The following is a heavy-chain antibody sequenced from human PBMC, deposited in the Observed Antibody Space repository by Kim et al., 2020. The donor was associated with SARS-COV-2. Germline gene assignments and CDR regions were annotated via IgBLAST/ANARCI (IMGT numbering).Heavy chain of an antibody. D-gene: IGHD3-9*01. CDR2: IGTAGDP. Sequence: GGSLRLSCAASGFTFSSYDMHWVRQATGKGLEWVSAIGTAGDPYYPGSVKGRFTISRENAKNSLYLQMNSLRAGDTAVYYCARGPLYDILTGYTDNYGYGMDVWGQGTTVTVSS. V-gene: IGHV3-13*05. J-gene: IGHJ6*02. CDR1: GFTFSSYD. CDR3: ARGPLYDILTGYTDNYGYGMDV.